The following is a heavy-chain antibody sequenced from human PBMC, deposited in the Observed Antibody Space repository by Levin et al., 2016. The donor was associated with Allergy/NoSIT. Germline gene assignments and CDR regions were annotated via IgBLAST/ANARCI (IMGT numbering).Heavy chain of an antibody. CDR3: ALLHFYRSESFDF. CDR2: ILPGGST. Sequence: SETLSLTCTVSGASISGHYWSWIRQAPGKGLEWIGYILPGGSTNYNPSLNSRVTMSTDTSRNQISLNLASVTAADTAMYYCALLHFYRSESFDFWGQGTMVTGSS. V-gene: IGHV4-59*11. D-gene: IGHD3-16*02. CDR1: GASISGHY. J-gene: IGHJ4*02.